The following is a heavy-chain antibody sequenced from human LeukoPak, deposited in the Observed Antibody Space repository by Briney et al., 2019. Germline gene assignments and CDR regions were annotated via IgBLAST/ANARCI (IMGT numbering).Heavy chain of an antibody. CDR1: GGTFSSYA. Sequence: ASVKVSCKASGGTFSSYAISWVRQAPGQGLEWMGGIIPIFGTANYAQKFQGRVTITTDESTSTAYMELNSLTSDDTAVYYCARGGDGYNLMSYGMDVWGQGTTVTVSS. D-gene: IGHD5-24*01. V-gene: IGHV1-69*05. CDR2: IIPIFGTA. J-gene: IGHJ6*02. CDR3: ARGGDGYNLMSYGMDV.